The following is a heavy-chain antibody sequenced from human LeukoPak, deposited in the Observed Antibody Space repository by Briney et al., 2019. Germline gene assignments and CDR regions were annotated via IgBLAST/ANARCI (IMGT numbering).Heavy chain of an antibody. Sequence: SETLSLTCTVSGDSINNNNYYWGWIRQPPGEGLEWIGSIYYSGSTYYNPSLKSRVTISVDTSKNQFSLQLSAVTAADTAVYYCVRYSSSLGWFDPWGQGTLVTVSS. CDR2: IYYSGST. V-gene: IGHV4-39*07. CDR1: GDSINNNNYY. CDR3: VRYSSSLGWFDP. J-gene: IGHJ5*02. D-gene: IGHD6-13*01.